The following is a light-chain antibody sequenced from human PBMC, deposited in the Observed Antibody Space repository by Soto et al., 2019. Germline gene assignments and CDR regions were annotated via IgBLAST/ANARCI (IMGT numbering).Light chain of an antibody. CDR2: ANS. Sequence: QAVVTQPPSVSGAPGQRVTISCTGSSSNIGAGYDVHWYQQLPGTAPKLRIYANSNRPSGVPDRFSGSKSGTSASLAITGLQAEDEADYYCQSYDSSLSAWVFGGGTKLTVL. J-gene: IGLJ3*02. V-gene: IGLV1-40*01. CDR3: QSYDSSLSAWV. CDR1: SSNIGAGYD.